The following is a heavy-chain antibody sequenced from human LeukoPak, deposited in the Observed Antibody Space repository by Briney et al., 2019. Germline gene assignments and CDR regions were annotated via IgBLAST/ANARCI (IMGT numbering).Heavy chain of an antibody. CDR2: IYHSGST. J-gene: IGHJ4*02. D-gene: IGHD3-3*01. V-gene: IGHV4-38-2*01. CDR3: ARGYYDFWSGYDY. Sequence: SETLSLTCAVSGYSISSGYYWGWIRQPPGKGLEWIGSIYHSGSTYYNPSLKSRVTISVDTSKNQFSLKLSSVTAADTAVYYCARGYYDFWSGYDYWGQGTLVTVSS. CDR1: GYSISSGYY.